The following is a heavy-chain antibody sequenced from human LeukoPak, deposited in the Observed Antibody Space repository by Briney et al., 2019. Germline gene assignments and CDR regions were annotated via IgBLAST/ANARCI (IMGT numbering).Heavy chain of an antibody. CDR2: ISWNSGSI. CDR1: GFTFDDYA. J-gene: IGHJ4*02. D-gene: IGHD3-10*01. Sequence: GRSLRLSCAASGFTFDDYAMYWVRQAPGKGLEWVSGISWNSGSIGYADSVKGRFTISRDNAKNSLYLQINSLRAEDTALYYCAKAYGSGSYSLDYWGQGTLVTVSS. CDR3: AKAYGSGSYSLDY. V-gene: IGHV3-9*01.